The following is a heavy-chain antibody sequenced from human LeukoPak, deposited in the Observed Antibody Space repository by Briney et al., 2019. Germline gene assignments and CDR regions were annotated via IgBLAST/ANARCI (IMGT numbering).Heavy chain of an antibody. D-gene: IGHD3-16*01. Sequence: GGSLRVSCVASGFTFSSSWMSWVRQAPGKGLEWVANIKQDGSEKYYVDSVKGRFTISRDNAKNSLYLQMNSLRAEDTAVYYCARDKFGGTDYWGQGTLVTVSS. CDR3: ARDKFGGTDY. CDR1: GFTFSSSW. V-gene: IGHV3-7*01. J-gene: IGHJ4*02. CDR2: IKQDGSEK.